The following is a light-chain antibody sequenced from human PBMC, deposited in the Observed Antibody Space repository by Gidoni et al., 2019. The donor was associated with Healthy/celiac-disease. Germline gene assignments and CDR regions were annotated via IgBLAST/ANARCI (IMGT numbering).Light chain of an antibody. J-gene: IGKJ1*01. CDR2: GAS. Sequence: DIVMTQSPATLSVSPGERATLACRASQSVSSNLAWYQQKPGQAPRLLIYGASTSATGIPARFSGSGSGTEFTLTISSLQSEDFAVYYCQQYNNWPWWTFGQGTKVEIK. CDR1: QSVSSN. CDR3: QQYNNWPWWT. V-gene: IGKV3-15*01.